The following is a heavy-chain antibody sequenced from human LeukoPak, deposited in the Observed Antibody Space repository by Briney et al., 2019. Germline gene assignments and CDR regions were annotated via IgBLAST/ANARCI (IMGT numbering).Heavy chain of an antibody. J-gene: IGHJ3*02. CDR2: MNPNSGNT. Sequence: ASVKVSCKASGYTFTSYDINWVRQATGQGLEWMGWMNPNSGNTGYAQKFQGRVTIIRNTSISTAYMELSSLRSEDTAVYYCARAVSRRGAFDIWGQGTMVTVSS. CDR3: ARAVSRRGAFDI. V-gene: IGHV1-8*03. CDR1: GYTFTSYD. D-gene: IGHD3-3*02.